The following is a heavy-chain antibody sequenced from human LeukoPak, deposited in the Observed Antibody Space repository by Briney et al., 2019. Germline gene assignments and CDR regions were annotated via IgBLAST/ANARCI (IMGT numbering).Heavy chain of an antibody. J-gene: IGHJ3*02. Sequence: GGSLRLSCIASGFTFSNAWMSWVRQVPGKGLEWVSAISGSGGSTYYADSVKGRFTISRDNSKNTLYLQMNSLRAEDTAVYYCAKDDSGYVGAFDIWGQGTMVTVSS. CDR2: ISGSGGST. D-gene: IGHD3-22*01. CDR1: GFTFSNAW. V-gene: IGHV3-23*01. CDR3: AKDDSGYVGAFDI.